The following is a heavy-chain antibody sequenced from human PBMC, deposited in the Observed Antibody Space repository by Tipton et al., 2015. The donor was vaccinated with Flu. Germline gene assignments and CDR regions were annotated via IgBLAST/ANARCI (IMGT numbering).Heavy chain of an antibody. CDR1: GDSISSGSYY. CDR2: IYTTGTT. CDR3: ARAKSGAFDN. J-gene: IGHJ3*02. V-gene: IGHV4-61*02. Sequence: TLSLTCTVSGDSISSGSYYWSWIRQPAGKGLEWIGRIYTTGTTNYNPPLKSRLTISVDTAKNQFSLKLTSVTAADTAMYYCARAKSGAFDNWGQGTGVTVSS.